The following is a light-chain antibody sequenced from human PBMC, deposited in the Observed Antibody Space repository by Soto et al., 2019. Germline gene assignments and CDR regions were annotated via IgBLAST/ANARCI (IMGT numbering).Light chain of an antibody. V-gene: IGKV2-30*01. CDR3: MQASHWTYT. CDR1: QGLVFSDGNTY. CDR2: KVS. Sequence: DVVMTQSPLSLPVTLGQPASISCRSSQGLVFSDGNTYLNWFHQRPGQSPRRLIYKVSNRDSGVTDRFSASGSGTDFTLRISRVEAEYGVVFYCMQASHWTYTFGQGTRLEI. J-gene: IGKJ2*01.